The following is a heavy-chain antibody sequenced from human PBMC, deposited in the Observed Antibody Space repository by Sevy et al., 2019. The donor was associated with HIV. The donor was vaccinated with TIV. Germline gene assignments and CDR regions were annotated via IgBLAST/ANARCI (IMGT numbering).Heavy chain of an antibody. D-gene: IGHD6-13*01. CDR1: GRTFRNYA. J-gene: IGHJ4*02. V-gene: IGHV1-69*13. CDR3: ARSISWYASFDS. CDR2: IIPMFENA. Sequence: ASVKVSCKASGRTFRNYALSWVRQAPGQGLEWMGGIIPMFENAKYVQKFQGRVTNNADESTNTAYMELSSLRSDDTAIYCCARSISWYASFDSWGQGTLVTVSS.